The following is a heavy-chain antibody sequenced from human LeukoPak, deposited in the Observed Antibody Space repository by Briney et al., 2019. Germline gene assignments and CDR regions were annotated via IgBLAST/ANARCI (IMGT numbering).Heavy chain of an antibody. CDR1: GFTFDDYA. J-gene: IGHJ6*02. D-gene: IGHD2-2*01. V-gene: IGHV3-9*01. CDR3: AKGALVVPAAYIGDYYGMDV. Sequence: GGSLRRSCAASGFTFDDYAMHWVRQAPGKGLEWVSGISWNSGSIGYADSVKGRFTISRDNAKNSLYLQMNSLRAEDTALYYCAKGALVVPAAYIGDYYGMDVWGQGTTVTVSS. CDR2: ISWNSGSI.